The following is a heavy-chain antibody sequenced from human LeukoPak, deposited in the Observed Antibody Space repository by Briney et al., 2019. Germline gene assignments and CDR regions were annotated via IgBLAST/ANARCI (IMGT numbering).Heavy chain of an antibody. D-gene: IGHD3-22*01. CDR3: TTAGAYYYDSSGYYRSPDY. Sequence: GGSLRLSCAASGFTFSNAWMSWVRQAPGKGLEWVGRIKSKTDGGTTDYAAPVKGRFTISRDDSKNTLYLQMNSLKTEDTAVYYCTTAGAYYYDSSGYYRSPDYWGQGTLVTVSS. V-gene: IGHV3-15*01. CDR1: GFTFSNAW. CDR2: IKSKTDGGTT. J-gene: IGHJ4*02.